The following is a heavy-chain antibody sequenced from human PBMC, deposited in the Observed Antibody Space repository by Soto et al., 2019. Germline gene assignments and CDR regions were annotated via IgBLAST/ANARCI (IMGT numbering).Heavy chain of an antibody. CDR1: EDTFRNYA. J-gene: IGHJ2*01. CDR2: IIPIFGTA. Sequence: QVELVQSGAEVKKPGSSVKVSCQASEDTFRNYAISWVRQATGQGLEWMGGIIPIFGTANYSQKFQGRVTITEDTSANMVYLELRSLISEYTAVYYCASTKYDSSAYYYWYLGLWGRGTLVTVSS. D-gene: IGHD3-22*01. V-gene: IGHV1-69*06. CDR3: ASTKYDSSAYYYWYLGL.